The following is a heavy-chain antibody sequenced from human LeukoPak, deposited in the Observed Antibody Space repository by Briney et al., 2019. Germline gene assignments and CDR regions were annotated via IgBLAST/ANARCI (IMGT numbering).Heavy chain of an antibody. V-gene: IGHV3-48*03. CDR2: ISSSSSTI. J-gene: IGHJ6*03. Sequence: GGSLRLSCAASGFTFSSYEMNWVRQAPGKGLEWVSYISSSSSTIYYADSVKGRFTISRDNAKNSLYLQMNSLRAEDTAVYYCARDKASTVATNYYYYYMDVWGKGTTVTVSS. D-gene: IGHD5-12*01. CDR3: ARDKASTVATNYYYYYMDV. CDR1: GFTFSSYE.